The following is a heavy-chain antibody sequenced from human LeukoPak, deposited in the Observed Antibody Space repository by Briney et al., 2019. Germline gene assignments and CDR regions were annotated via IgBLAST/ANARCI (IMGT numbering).Heavy chain of an antibody. V-gene: IGHV3-30*02. Sequence: GGSLRLPCAASGFTFSSYGMHWVRQAPGKGLEWVAFIRYDASNQYYADSVKGRFTISRDNSKNTLFLQMNSLSTEDTAVYYCAKDLSKELLYRRGMYYFDYWGQGTLLTVSS. CDR2: IRYDASNQ. D-gene: IGHD3-3*01. CDR1: GFTFSSYG. J-gene: IGHJ4*02. CDR3: AKDLSKELLYRRGMYYFDY.